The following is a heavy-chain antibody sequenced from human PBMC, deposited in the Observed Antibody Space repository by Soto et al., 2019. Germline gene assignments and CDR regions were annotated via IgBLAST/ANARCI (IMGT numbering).Heavy chain of an antibody. CDR3: TRHSLPEGLGASFAS. V-gene: IGHV3-73*02. CDR1: GFTFSGSA. D-gene: IGHD1-26*01. CDR2: IRSKANSYAT. Sequence: EVQLVESGGGLVQPGGSLKLSCAASGFTFSGSAMHWVRQASGKGLEWVGRIRSKANSYATAYAASVKGRFTISRDDSKNTAYLQMNSLKTEDTAVYYCTRHSLPEGLGASFASWGQGTLVTVSS. J-gene: IGHJ4*02.